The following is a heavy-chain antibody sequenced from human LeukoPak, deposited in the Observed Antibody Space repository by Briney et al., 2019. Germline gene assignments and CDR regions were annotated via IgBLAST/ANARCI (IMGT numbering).Heavy chain of an antibody. V-gene: IGHV1-2*02. Sequence: ASVKVSCKASGYTFTDSYIHWVRQAPGQGLEWMGWINPNSGGTNYAQKFQGRVTMTRDTSISTAYMELSRLTSDGTAVYYCARDGGFGDLEIDYWGQGTLVTVSS. D-gene: IGHD3-10*01. CDR3: ARDGGFGDLEIDY. CDR2: INPNSGGT. J-gene: IGHJ4*02. CDR1: GYTFTDSY.